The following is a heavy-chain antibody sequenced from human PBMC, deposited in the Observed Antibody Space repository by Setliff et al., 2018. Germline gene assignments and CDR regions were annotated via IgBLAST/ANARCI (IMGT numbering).Heavy chain of an antibody. CDR3: ARGGGYGSGGSFHNAPFDY. V-gene: IGHV4-38-2*02. J-gene: IGHJ4*02. D-gene: IGHD3-10*01. CDR1: GYSISSGYY. CDR2: MYHSGSV. Sequence: SETLSLTCTVSGYSISSGYYWGWIRQPPGKGLEWIGNMYHSGSVYYNPSLKSRVTISVDTSKNQFSLKVTSVTAADTALYYCARGGGYGSGGSFHNAPFDYWGQGMLVTVSS.